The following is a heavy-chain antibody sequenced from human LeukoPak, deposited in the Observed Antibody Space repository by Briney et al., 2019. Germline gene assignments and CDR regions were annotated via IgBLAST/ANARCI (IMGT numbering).Heavy chain of an antibody. CDR2: IYYSGST. CDR1: GGSISSGGYY. V-gene: IGHV4-31*03. J-gene: IGHJ4*02. D-gene: IGHD5-18*01. CDR3: ARVGYSYGSDY. Sequence: SETLSLTCTVSGGSISSGGYYWSWIRHHPGKGLEWIGYIYYSGSTYYNPSLKSRVTISVDMSKNQFSLKLSSVTAADTAVYYCARVGYSYGSDYWGQGTLVTVSS.